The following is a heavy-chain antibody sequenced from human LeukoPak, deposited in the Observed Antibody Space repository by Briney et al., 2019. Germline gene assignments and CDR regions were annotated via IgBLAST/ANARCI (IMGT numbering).Heavy chain of an antibody. D-gene: IGHD6-13*01. CDR1: GGSISSSSYY. V-gene: IGHV4-39*01. J-gene: IGHJ4*02. CDR3: ARGRSIAAAVGH. Sequence: SETLSLTCTVSGGSISSSSYYWGWIRQPPGKGLEWIGSIYYSGSTYYNPSLKSRVTISVDTSKNQFSLKLSSVTAADTAVYYCARGRSIAAAVGHWGQGTLVTVSS. CDR2: IYYSGST.